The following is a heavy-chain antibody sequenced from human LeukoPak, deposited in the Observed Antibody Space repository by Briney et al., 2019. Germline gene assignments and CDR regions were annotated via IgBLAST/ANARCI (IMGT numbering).Heavy chain of an antibody. CDR2: ISNGGST. CDR1: GGSISSGGYY. D-gene: IGHD4-17*01. CDR3: ARLNDYGDYVVRRAFDI. Sequence: PSETLSLTCTVSGGSISSGGYYWSWIRQHPGKGLEWIGYISNGGSTYDNPSLKSRVTISVDTSKNQFSLKLSSVTAADTAVYYCARLNDYGDYVVRRAFDIWGQGTMVTVSS. V-gene: IGHV4-31*03. J-gene: IGHJ3*02.